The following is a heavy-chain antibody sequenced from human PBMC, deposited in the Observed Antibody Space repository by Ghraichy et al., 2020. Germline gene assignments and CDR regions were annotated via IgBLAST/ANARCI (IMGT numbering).Heavy chain of an antibody. J-gene: IGHJ5*02. Sequence: SVKVSCKASGGTFSSYAISWVRQAPGQGLEWMGGIIPIFGTANYAQKFQGRVTITADESTSTAYMELSSLRSEDTAVYYCARDASLYYDFWSGFNWFDPWGQGTLVTVSS. CDR1: GGTFSSYA. D-gene: IGHD3-3*01. CDR2: IIPIFGTA. V-gene: IGHV1-69*13. CDR3: ARDASLYYDFWSGFNWFDP.